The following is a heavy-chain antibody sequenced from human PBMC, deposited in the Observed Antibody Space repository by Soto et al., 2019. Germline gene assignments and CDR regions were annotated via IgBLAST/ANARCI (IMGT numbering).Heavy chain of an antibody. V-gene: IGHV1-69*13. CDR3: ARNGTLTGYSYGMDA. Sequence: ASVKVSCKASGGTFSDSTINWVRQAPGQRLEWMGGIIPIFDTANYAEKFQGRVTITADESTSTSFMEVSSLRSEDTAVYYCARNGTLTGYSYGMDAWGQGTMVTVSS. J-gene: IGHJ6*02. CDR2: IIPIFDTA. CDR1: GGTFSDST. D-gene: IGHD1-1*01.